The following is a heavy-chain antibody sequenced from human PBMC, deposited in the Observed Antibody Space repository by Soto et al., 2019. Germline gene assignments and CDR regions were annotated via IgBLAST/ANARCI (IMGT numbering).Heavy chain of an antibody. D-gene: IGHD2-21*01. CDR3: ATDVWLGD. J-gene: IGHJ4*02. V-gene: IGHV3-66*01. CDR1: GFTVSNNY. CDR2: IYSGGSA. Sequence: EVQLVESGGGLVQPGGSLRLSCAASGFTVSNNYMSWVRQAPGKGLEWVSGIYSGGSASYTASVKGRFTISSDNSKNTLYRLMDSLRAEYTAVYYSATDVWLGDWGQGTLVTVSS.